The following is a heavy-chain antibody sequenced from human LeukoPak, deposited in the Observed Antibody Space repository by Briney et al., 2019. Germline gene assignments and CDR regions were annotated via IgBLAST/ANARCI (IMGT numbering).Heavy chain of an antibody. CDR2: INPNSGGT. V-gene: IGHV1-18*01. CDR1: EDTFSSYD. CDR3: ARGYGYYYDSSGYYEL. D-gene: IGHD3-22*01. Sequence: ASVKVSCKASEDTFSSYDINWVRQTPGQGLEWMGWINPNSGGTNYAQKLQGRVTMTTDTSTSTAYMELRSLRSDDTAVYYCARGYGYYYDSSGYYELWGQGTLVTVSS. J-gene: IGHJ4*02.